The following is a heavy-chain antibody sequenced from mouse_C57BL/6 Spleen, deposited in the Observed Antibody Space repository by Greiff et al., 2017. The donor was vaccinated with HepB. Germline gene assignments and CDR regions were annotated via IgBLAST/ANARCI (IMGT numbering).Heavy chain of an antibody. D-gene: IGHD1-1*01. CDR2: IRSKSNNYAT. CDR1: GFSFNTYA. Sequence: EVKLMESGGGLVQPKGSLKLSCAASGFSFNTYAMNWVRQAPGQGLEWVARIRSKSNNYATYYADSVKDRFTISRDDSESMLYLQMNNLKTEDTAMYYCVKDGSSFPDFDYWGKGTTLT. J-gene: IGHJ2*01. CDR3: VKDGSSFPDFDY. V-gene: IGHV10-1*01.